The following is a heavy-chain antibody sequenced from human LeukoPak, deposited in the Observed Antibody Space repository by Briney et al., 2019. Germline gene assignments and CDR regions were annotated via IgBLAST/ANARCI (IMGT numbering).Heavy chain of an antibody. CDR2: IFSNGDT. CDR3: TRDQTNY. Sequence: GGSLRVSCTATEFTVSRNYMLWVRQAPGKGLEWVSLIFSNGDTHYADSVKGRFTISRDTSKNTVSLQMNSLRVEDTAMYYCTRDQTNYWGQGTLVTVSS. V-gene: IGHV3-53*01. CDR1: EFTVSRNY. J-gene: IGHJ4*02.